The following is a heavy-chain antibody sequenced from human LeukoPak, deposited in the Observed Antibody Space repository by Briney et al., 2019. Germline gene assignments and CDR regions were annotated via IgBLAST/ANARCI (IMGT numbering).Heavy chain of an antibody. Sequence: PGGSLRLSCAASGFTFSSYDMSWVRQAPGKGLEWVSSIIGSGDNTNYADSVKGRFTISRDNSKNALYLRMNSLRAEDTAVYYCATRAVTRVFDNWGQGTLVTVSS. D-gene: IGHD4-23*01. J-gene: IGHJ4*02. V-gene: IGHV3-23*01. CDR3: ATRAVTRVFDN. CDR2: IIGSGDNT. CDR1: GFTFSSYD.